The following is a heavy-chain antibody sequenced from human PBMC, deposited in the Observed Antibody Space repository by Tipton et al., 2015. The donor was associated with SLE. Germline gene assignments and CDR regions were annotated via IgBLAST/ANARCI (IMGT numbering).Heavy chain of an antibody. J-gene: IGHJ2*01. Sequence: TLSLTCAVYGGSFSGYYWSWIRQPPGKGLERIGEINHSGSTNYNPSLKSRVTISVDTSKNQFSLKLSSVTAADTAVYYCASSVKVVAATEGYFDLWGRGTLVTVSS. CDR1: GGSFSGYY. CDR2: INHSGST. V-gene: IGHV4-34*01. D-gene: IGHD2-15*01. CDR3: ASSVKVVAATEGYFDL.